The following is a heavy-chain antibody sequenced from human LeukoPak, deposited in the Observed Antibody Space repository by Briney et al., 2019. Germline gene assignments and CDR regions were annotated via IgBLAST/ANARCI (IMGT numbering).Heavy chain of an antibody. CDR2: IYYSGTT. J-gene: IGHJ4*02. V-gene: IGHV4-39*01. CDR3: TSRGWIVGLVDY. Sequence: SETLSLTCTVSGGSISSSSYYWGWLRQPPGKGLEWIASIYYSGTTYYNPSLKSRASISADTSKNQFSLKLSAVTAADTAVYYCTSRGWIVGLVDYWGQGTLVTVSS. D-gene: IGHD3-22*01. CDR1: GGSISSSSYY.